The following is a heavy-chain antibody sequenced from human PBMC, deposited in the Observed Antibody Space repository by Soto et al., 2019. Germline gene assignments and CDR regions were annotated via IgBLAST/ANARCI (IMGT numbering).Heavy chain of an antibody. CDR1: GGTFSSYS. CDR3: AIEYSSSPPYYPIGY. CDR2: IIPIFGTA. Sequence: ASVKVSCKASGGTFSSYSISWVRQAPGQGLEWMGGIIPIFGTANYAQKFQGRVTTTADESTSTAYMELSSLRSEDTAVYYCAIEYSSSPPYYPIGYWGQGTLVTVSS. J-gene: IGHJ4*02. D-gene: IGHD6-6*01. V-gene: IGHV1-69*13.